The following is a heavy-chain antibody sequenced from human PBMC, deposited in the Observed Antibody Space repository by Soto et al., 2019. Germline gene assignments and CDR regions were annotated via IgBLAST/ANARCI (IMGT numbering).Heavy chain of an antibody. Sequence: EVQLLESGGGLVQPGGSLRLSCSDSGFTFSSYGMSWVRQAPGKGLEWVSGISGSGGSTQYADSVKGRFTISSDNSKKTLYLEMNSLRAEDTAVYYCAKWRSSWTNYYYYYGMDVWGQGTTVTVSS. CDR1: GFTFSSYG. D-gene: IGHD6-13*01. V-gene: IGHV3-23*01. CDR3: AKWRSSWTNYYYYYGMDV. J-gene: IGHJ6*02. CDR2: ISGSGGST.